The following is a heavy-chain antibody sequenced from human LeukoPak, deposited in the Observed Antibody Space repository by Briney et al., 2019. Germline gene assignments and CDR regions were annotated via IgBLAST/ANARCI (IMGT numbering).Heavy chain of an antibody. CDR3: AKAAYYYGSGSTIA. V-gene: IGHV3-53*01. J-gene: IGHJ5*02. CDR2: LYAGDIT. CDR1: GFTVSSNY. Sequence: GGSLRLSCAASGFTVSSNYMTWVRQAPGTGLEWVSVLYAGDITYYADSVKGRFTISRDNSKNTLYLQMNSLRAEDTAVYYCAKAAYYYGSGSTIAWGQGTLVTVSS. D-gene: IGHD3-10*01.